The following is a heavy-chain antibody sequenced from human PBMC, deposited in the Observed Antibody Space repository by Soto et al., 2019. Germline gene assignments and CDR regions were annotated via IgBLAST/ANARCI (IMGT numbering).Heavy chain of an antibody. V-gene: IGHV1-69*01. Sequence: GASVKVSCKASGGTFSSYAISWVRQAPGQGLEWMGGIILIFGTANYAQKFQGRVTITADESTSTAYMEQSSLRSEDTAVYYCARGLTFVGVVITDYYYYGMDVWGQGTTVTVSS. CDR2: IILIFGTA. CDR3: ARGLTFVGVVITDYYYYGMDV. D-gene: IGHD3-3*01. J-gene: IGHJ6*02. CDR1: GGTFSSYA.